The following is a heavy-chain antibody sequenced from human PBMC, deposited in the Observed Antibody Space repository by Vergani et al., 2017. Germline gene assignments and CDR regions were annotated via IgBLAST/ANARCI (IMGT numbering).Heavy chain of an antibody. CDR1: GFTFSSYA. CDR2: ISGSGGST. J-gene: IGHJ4*02. D-gene: IGHD6-25*01. V-gene: IGHV3-23*01. CDR3: RSPVGGLNFDY. Sequence: EVQLLESGGGLVQPGGSLRLSCAASGFTFSSYAMSWVRQAPGKGLEWVSAISGSGGSTYYADSVKGRFTISRDNSKNTLYLQMNSLRAEDTALYYCRSPVGGLNFDYWGQGTLVTVSS.